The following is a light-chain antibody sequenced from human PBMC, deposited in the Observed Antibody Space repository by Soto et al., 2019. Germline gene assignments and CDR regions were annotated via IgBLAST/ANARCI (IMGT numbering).Light chain of an antibody. CDR3: SSYTTSGSLV. V-gene: IGLV2-14*01. Sequence: QSALTQPASVSGSPGLSITSSCTGTSSDVGGYNYVSWYQQHPGKAPKLMIYDVSNRPSGVSNRFSGSKSGNTASLTISGLQAEDEADYYCSSYTTSGSLVFGGGTKLTVL. J-gene: IGLJ2*01. CDR1: SSDVGGYNY. CDR2: DVS.